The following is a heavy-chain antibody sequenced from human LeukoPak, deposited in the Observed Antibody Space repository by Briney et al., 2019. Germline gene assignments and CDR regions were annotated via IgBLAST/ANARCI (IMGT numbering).Heavy chain of an antibody. J-gene: IGHJ4*02. CDR1: GGSISSYY. CDR2: IYYSGST. D-gene: IGHD3-3*01. Sequence: TPSETLSLTCTVSGGSISSYYWSWIRQPPGKGLEWIGYIYYSGSTNYNPSLKSRVTISVDTSKNQFPLKLSSVTAADTAVYYCARSSLFEVYFDYWGQGTLVTVSS. V-gene: IGHV4-59*08. CDR3: ARSSLFEVYFDY.